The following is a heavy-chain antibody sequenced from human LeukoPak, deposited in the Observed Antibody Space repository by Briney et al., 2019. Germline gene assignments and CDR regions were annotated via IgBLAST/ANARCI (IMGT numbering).Heavy chain of an antibody. CDR3: AKPYSGWTSFDY. V-gene: IGHV3-23*01. J-gene: IGHJ4*02. D-gene: IGHD6-19*01. CDR1: GFTFRSYA. Sequence: PGGSLRLSCAASGFTFRSYAMSWVRQAPGKGLEWVSAISGSGRNTCYADSVKGRFTISRDDSKNTLYLQMNSLRVEDTAVYYCAKPYSGWTSFDYWGQGTLVTVSS. CDR2: ISGSGRNT.